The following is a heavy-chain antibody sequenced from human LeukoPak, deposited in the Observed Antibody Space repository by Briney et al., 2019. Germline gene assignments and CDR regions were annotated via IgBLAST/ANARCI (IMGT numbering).Heavy chain of an antibody. V-gene: IGHV3-74*01. D-gene: IGHD3-16*01. CDR3: ARTSPTSHFDF. Sequence: GGSLRLSCVASGFTFTTYWMHWVRQAPGKGLVWVSRINGDGSNSNYADSVKGRFTISRDNARNALYLQMNGLRAEDTALYYCARTSPTSHFDFWGQGTLVTVSS. CDR2: INGDGSNS. CDR1: GFTFTTYW. J-gene: IGHJ4*02.